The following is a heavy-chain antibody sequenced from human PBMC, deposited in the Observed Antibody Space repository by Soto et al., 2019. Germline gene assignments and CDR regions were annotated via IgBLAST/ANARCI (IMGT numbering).Heavy chain of an antibody. D-gene: IGHD1-7*01. CDR2: IYYSGST. CDR1: GGSISSYY. Sequence: ETLSLTCTVSGGSISSYYWSWIRQPPGKGLEWIGYIYYSGSTNYNPPLKSRVTISVDTSKNQFSLKLSSVTAADTAVYYCASAPNYDYYFDYWGQGTLVTVSS. CDR3: ASAPNYDYYFDY. V-gene: IGHV4-59*01. J-gene: IGHJ4*02.